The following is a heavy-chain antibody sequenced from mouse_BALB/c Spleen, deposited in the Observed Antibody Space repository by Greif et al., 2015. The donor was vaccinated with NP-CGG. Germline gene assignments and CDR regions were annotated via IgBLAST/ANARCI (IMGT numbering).Heavy chain of an antibody. CDR3: AREVHWYFDV. CDR1: GYTFTDYY. Sequence: QVQLQQSGPELVKPGASVKISCKASGYTFTDYYINWVKQKPGQGLEWIGWIYPGSGNTKYNEKFKGKATLTVDTSSSTAYRQLSGRSSEDAAVYFGAREVHWYFDVWGAGTTEAVSS. D-gene: IGHD2-14*01. J-gene: IGHJ1*01. CDR2: IYPGSGNT. V-gene: IGHV1-84*02.